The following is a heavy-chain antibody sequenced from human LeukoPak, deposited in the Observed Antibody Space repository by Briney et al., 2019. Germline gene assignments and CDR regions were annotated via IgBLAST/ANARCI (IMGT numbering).Heavy chain of an antibody. V-gene: IGHV4-59*01. D-gene: IGHD3-10*01. CDR1: GGSISSYY. J-gene: IGHJ5*02. Sequence: SETLSLTCTVSGGSISSYYWSWIRQPPGKGLEWIGYIYYSGSTNYNPSLKSRVTISVDTSKNQFSLKLSSMTAADTAVYYCARAAVRGVSNWFDPWAREPWSPSPQ. CDR3: ARAAVRGVSNWFDP. CDR2: IYYSGST.